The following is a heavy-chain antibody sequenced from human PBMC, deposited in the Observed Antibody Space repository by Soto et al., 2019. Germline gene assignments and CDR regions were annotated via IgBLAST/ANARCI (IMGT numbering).Heavy chain of an antibody. V-gene: IGHV1-8*01. D-gene: IGHD2-2*02. Sequence: ASVKVSCKASGYSFANYDINWVRQATGQGLEWMGWMNPDSGNTGYAQKFQGRVTMTRDTSSSTAYMELSSLRSDDTAVYFCAKKYCNSATCYSGIFDSWGQGPLVTVYS. CDR1: GYSFANYD. J-gene: IGHJ4*02. CDR2: MNPDSGNT. CDR3: AKKYCNSATCYSGIFDS.